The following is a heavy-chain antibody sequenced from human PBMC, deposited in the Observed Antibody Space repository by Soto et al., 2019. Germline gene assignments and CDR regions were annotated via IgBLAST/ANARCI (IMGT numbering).Heavy chain of an antibody. Sequence: ETLSLTCIVSVGSISEKYWNWVRQPPGKGLEWIGLIFANGHTDYNPSLKSRVTMSVDASKNQFSLRLTSMTAADTAVYYCVASLAASGLNWLDPWGRGTLVTVSS. CDR2: IFANGHT. CDR1: VGSISEKY. J-gene: IGHJ5*02. CDR3: VASLAASGLNWLDP. V-gene: IGHV4-4*07. D-gene: IGHD6-13*01.